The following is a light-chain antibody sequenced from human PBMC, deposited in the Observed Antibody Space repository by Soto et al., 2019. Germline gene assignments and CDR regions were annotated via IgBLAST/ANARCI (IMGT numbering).Light chain of an antibody. J-gene: IGKJ5*01. CDR1: ESLVHSDGNTY. CDR3: QQSYNTPVT. Sequence: MTQAPLSLPFTLGQRASISCRSIESLVHSDGNTYLNWYQQKPGKAPKLLIYAASNLQSGVPSRFSGSGSGTDFTLTITSLRPEDFATYWCQQSYNTPVTFGQGTRLEIK. V-gene: IGKV1-39*01. CDR2: AAS.